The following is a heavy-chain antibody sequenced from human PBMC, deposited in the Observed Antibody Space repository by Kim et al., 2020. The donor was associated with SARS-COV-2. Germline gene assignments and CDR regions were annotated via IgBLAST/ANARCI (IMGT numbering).Heavy chain of an antibody. Sequence: GGSLRLSCAASGFTFDDYAMHWVRQAPGKGLEWVSGISWNSGSIGYADSVKGRFTISRDNAKNSLYLQMNSLRAEDTALYYRAKLAAAGTSDYYYGMDVWGQGTTVTVSS. CDR1: GFTFDDYA. D-gene: IGHD6-13*01. V-gene: IGHV3-9*01. CDR2: ISWNSGSI. CDR3: AKLAAAGTSDYYYGMDV. J-gene: IGHJ6*02.